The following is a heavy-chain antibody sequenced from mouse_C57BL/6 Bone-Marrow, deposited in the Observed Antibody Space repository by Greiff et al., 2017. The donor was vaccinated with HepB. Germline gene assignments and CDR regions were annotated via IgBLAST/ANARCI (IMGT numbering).Heavy chain of an antibody. D-gene: IGHD2-14*01. J-gene: IGHJ4*01. CDR2: IYPGSGNT. CDR1: GYSFTSYY. CDR3: ARDYRDAMDY. V-gene: IGHV1-66*01. Sequence: VQLQQSGPELVKPGASVKISCKASGYSFTSYYIHWVKQRPGQGLEWIGWIYPGSGNTKYNEKFKGKATLTADTSSSTAYMQLSSLTSEDSAVYYCARDYRDAMDYWGQGTSVTVSS.